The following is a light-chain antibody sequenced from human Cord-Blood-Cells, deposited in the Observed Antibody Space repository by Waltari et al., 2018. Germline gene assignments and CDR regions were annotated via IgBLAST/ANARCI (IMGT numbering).Light chain of an antibody. CDR2: GAS. CDR3: QQYGSSPVT. CDR1: QSVSSSY. V-gene: IGKV3-20*01. J-gene: IGKJ4*01. Sequence: EIVLPQSPGTLSLSPGERATLSCRASQSVSSSYLAWYQQKSGQAPRLLIYGASSRATGFPDRFSGSGSGTDFTLTISRLEPEDFAVYYCQQYGSSPVTFGGGTKVEIK.